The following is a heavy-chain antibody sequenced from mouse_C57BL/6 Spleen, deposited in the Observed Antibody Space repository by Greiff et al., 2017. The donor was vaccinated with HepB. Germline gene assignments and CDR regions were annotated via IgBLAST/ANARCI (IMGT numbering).Heavy chain of an antibody. Sequence: QVQLKQPGAELVKPGASVKLSCKASGYTFTSYWMHWVKQRPGQGLEWIGMIHPNSGSTNYNEKFKSKATLTVDKSSSTAYMQLSSLTSEDSAVYYCARSPGNYFDYWGQGTTLTVSS. CDR2: IHPNSGST. CDR1: GYTFTSYW. CDR3: ARSPGNYFDY. J-gene: IGHJ2*01. V-gene: IGHV1-64*01.